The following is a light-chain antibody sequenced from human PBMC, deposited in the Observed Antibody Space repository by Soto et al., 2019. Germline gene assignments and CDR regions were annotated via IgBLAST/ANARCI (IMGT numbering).Light chain of an antibody. CDR3: HHYGVSPIYT. CDR2: GAS. Sequence: EIVMTQSPATLSVSTGATATLSFRASQSVSNNFLAWFQQKPGQAPRLLIYGASTRATGIPDRFSGSGSGTDFTLTISRLEPEDFAVYYCHHYGVSPIYTFGPGTKVDIK. V-gene: IGKV3-20*01. CDR1: QSVSNNF. J-gene: IGKJ3*01.